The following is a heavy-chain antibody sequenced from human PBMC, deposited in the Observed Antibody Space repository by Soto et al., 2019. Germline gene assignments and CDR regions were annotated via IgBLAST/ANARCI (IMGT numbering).Heavy chain of an antibody. CDR2: ISWNSNII. D-gene: IGHD2-15*01. V-gene: IGHV3-9*01. CDR1: GFTFDDYA. Sequence: EVQLVESGGGLVQPGRSLRLSCAASGFTFDDYAMHWVRRVPGKGLEWVSSISWNSNIIGYADSVKGRFTISRDNAKNSLYLQINSLRPEDTAFYYCAKGGPDGFCSGGRCYFDYWGQGNLVNVSS. CDR3: AKGGPDGFCSGGRCYFDY. J-gene: IGHJ4*02.